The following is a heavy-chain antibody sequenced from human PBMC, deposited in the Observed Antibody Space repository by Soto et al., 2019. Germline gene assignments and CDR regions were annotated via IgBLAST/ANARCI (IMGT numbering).Heavy chain of an antibody. Sequence: QIQLVQSGAEVKKPGASVNISCKASGYSFCRYAMPWVRQAPGQSLEWMGWIIAGKGNTKYSEKFQGRDTITRDTSASTVVMEVRSLRSEDPSVYYCARRGALTGDYYGYSFDYWCQGTLVTVSS. CDR1: GYSFCRYA. D-gene: IGHD3-9*01. J-gene: IGHJ4*02. CDR2: IIAGKGNT. CDR3: ARRGALTGDYYGYSFDY. V-gene: IGHV1-3*01.